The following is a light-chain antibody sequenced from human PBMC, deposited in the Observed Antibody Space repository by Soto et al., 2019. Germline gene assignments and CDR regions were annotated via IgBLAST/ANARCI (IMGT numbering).Light chain of an antibody. CDR2: GNS. CDR3: QSYDSSMGDLV. V-gene: IGLV1-40*01. Sequence: QSVLTQPPSVSGAPGQRVTISCTGSSSNIGAGYDVHWYQQLPGTAPKLLIYGNSNRPSGVPDRFSGSKSGTSASLAITGLQAEDDADYCCQSYDSSMGDLVFGGGTKLTVL. CDR1: SSNIGAGYD. J-gene: IGLJ3*02.